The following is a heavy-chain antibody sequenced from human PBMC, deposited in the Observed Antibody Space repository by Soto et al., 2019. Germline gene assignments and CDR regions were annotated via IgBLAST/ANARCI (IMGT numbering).Heavy chain of an antibody. J-gene: IGHJ5*02. D-gene: IGHD3-3*01. V-gene: IGHV4-34*01. CDR2: INHSGST. CDR3: ARGRGRGYYRPYRWFDP. CDR1: GGSFSGYY. Sequence: ETLSLTCAVYGGSFSGYYWSWIRQPPGKGLEWIGEINHSGSTNYNPSLKSRVTISVDTSKNQFSLKLSSVTAADTAVYYCARGRGRGYYRPYRWFDPWGQGTLVTVSS.